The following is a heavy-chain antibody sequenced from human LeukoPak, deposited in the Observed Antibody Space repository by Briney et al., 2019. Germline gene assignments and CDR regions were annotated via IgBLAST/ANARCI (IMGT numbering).Heavy chain of an antibody. J-gene: IGHJ4*02. CDR2: IRSKAYGGTT. CDR3: TRDPYSYGFISYFDY. V-gene: IGHV3-49*04. CDR1: GFTFGDYA. Sequence: GGSLRLSCTASGFTFGDYAMSWVRQAPGKGLEWVGFIRSKAYGGTTEYAASVKGRFTISRDDSKSIAYPQMNSLKTEDTAVYYCTRDPYSYGFISYFDYWGQGTLVTVSS. D-gene: IGHD5-18*01.